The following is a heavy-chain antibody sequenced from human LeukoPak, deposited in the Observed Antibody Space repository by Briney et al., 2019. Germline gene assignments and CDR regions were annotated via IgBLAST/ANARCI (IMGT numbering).Heavy chain of an antibody. D-gene: IGHD3-9*01. CDR1: GYTFTGYY. CDR3: ARDPSMLRYSDWPAGYFDY. Sequence: ASVKVSCKASGYTFTGYYMHWVRQAPGQGLEWMGWINPNSGGTNYAQKFQGRVTMTRDTSISTAYMELSRLRSDDTAVYYCARDPSMLRYSDWPAGYFDYWGQGTLVTVSS. V-gene: IGHV1-2*02. CDR2: INPNSGGT. J-gene: IGHJ4*02.